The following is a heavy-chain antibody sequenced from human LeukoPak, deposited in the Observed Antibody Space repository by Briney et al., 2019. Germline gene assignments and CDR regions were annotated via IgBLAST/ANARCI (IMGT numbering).Heavy chain of an antibody. D-gene: IGHD2-15*01. V-gene: IGHV4-59*01. J-gene: IGHJ4*02. CDR3: VRLRWELLAPYFDH. CDR2: IYHSGST. Sequence: SETLSHTCSVSTDSPNTYYWCWIRQSPGKGLEWIGHIYHSGSTDYNPSFKSRVTISIDMSKKEFSLKLMSVTVADTAMYYCVRLRWELLAPYFDHWGQGAFVIVSS. CDR1: TDSPNTYY.